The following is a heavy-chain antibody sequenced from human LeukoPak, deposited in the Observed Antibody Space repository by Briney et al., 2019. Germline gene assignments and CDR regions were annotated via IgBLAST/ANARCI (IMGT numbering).Heavy chain of an antibody. D-gene: IGHD5-24*01. CDR3: ARDPRTEDGYNLRGFDY. V-gene: IGHV1-18*01. CDR2: FSAYNGNT. CDR1: GYTFTNYG. J-gene: IGHJ4*02. Sequence: ASVKVSCKTSGYTFTNYGINWVRQAPGQGLDWMGWFSAYNGNTNYTQRFQGRVTMTTDTSTSTAYMDLRSLRSDDTAVYYCARDPRTEDGYNLRGFDYWGQGTLVTVSS.